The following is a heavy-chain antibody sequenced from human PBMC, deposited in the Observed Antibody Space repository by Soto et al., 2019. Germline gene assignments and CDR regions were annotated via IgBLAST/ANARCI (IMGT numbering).Heavy chain of an antibody. V-gene: IGHV1-46*01. Sequence: ASVKVSCKASGYTFTSYYMHWVRQAPGQRLEWMGIINPSGGSTSYAQKFQGRVTMTRDTSTSTVYMELSSLRSEDTAVYYCARDFYDSSGYYPSSDYYYGMDVWGQGTTVTVSS. CDR3: ARDFYDSSGYYPSSDYYYGMDV. D-gene: IGHD3-22*01. CDR2: INPSGGST. CDR1: GYTFTSYY. J-gene: IGHJ6*02.